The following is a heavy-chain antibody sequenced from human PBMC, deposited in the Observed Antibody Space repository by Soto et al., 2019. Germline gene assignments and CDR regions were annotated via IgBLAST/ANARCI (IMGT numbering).Heavy chain of an antibody. Sequence: KASETLSLTCTVSGGSISSSSYYWGWIRQPPGKGLEWIGSIYYSGSTYYNPSLKSRVTISVDTSKNQFSLKLSSVTAADTAVYYCARLRRRGMDVWGQGTTVTVSS. CDR1: GGSISSSSYY. J-gene: IGHJ6*02. CDR2: IYYSGST. D-gene: IGHD4-17*01. CDR3: ARLRRRGMDV. V-gene: IGHV4-39*01.